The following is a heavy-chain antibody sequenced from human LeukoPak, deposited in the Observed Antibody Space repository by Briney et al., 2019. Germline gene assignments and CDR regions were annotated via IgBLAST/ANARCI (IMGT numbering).Heavy chain of an antibody. CDR2: IYYSGSP. CDR3: ARQLAAAGHFDY. Sequence: SKTLSLTCTVSGGSISSSIYYWGWIRQPPGKGLEWIGRIYYSGSPYYNPSLKSRVTISVDTSKNQFSLKLSSVTAADTAVYYCARQLAAAGHFDYWGQGTLVTVSS. J-gene: IGHJ4*02. CDR1: GGSISSSIYY. V-gene: IGHV4-39*01. D-gene: IGHD6-13*01.